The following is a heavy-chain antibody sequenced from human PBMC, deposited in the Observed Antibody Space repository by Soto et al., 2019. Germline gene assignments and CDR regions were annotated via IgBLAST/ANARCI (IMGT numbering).Heavy chain of an antibody. D-gene: IGHD2-2*01. Sequence: GASVKVSCKASGYTFTGYYVHWVRQAPGQGLEWMGWINPNSGDTSYPQKFQGRVTMTRDTSTSTAYMELSRLGSDDTAVYYCARDGYCSSTRCYQDYWGQGTLVTVSS. CDR2: INPNSGDT. CDR1: GYTFTGYY. V-gene: IGHV1-2*02. J-gene: IGHJ4*02. CDR3: ARDGYCSSTRCYQDY.